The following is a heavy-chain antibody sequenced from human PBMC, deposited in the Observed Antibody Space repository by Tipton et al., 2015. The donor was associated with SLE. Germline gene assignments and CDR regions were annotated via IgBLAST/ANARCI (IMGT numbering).Heavy chain of an antibody. Sequence: TLSLTCAVSGYSISSGYYWGWIRQPPGKGLEWIGSIYHSGSTYYNPSLKSRVTISVDTSKNQFSLQLSSVTAADTAVYYCARDQAGYSSSWYFDYWGQGTLVTVSS. D-gene: IGHD6-13*01. V-gene: IGHV4-38-2*02. J-gene: IGHJ4*02. CDR1: GYSISSGYY. CDR3: ARDQAGYSSSWYFDY. CDR2: IYHSGST.